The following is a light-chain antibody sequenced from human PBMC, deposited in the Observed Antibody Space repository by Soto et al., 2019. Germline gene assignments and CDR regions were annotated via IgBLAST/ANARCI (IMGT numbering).Light chain of an antibody. CDR2: DVS. V-gene: IGLV2-14*01. Sequence: QSALTQPASVSGSPGQSITISCNGTSSDVGGYNYVSWYQQHPGKAPKLMIYDVSNRPSGVSNRFSGSKSGNTASLTISGLQVEDEADYYCSSYTSSSTLYVFGTGTKSPS. J-gene: IGLJ1*01. CDR1: SSDVGGYNY. CDR3: SSYTSSSTLYV.